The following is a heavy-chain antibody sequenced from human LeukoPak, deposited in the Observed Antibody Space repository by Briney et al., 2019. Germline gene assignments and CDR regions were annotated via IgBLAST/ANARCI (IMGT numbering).Heavy chain of an antibody. CDR3: ARDRAPSY. V-gene: IGHV3-7*01. Sequence: GGSLRLSCAASGFTLRNYWMTWVRQAPGKGLEWVANIKQDEHEKYYVDSVKGRFTISIDNAKNSLYLQMNSLRVEDTAVYFCARDRAPSYWGQGTLVSVSS. J-gene: IGHJ4*02. CDR2: IKQDEHEK. CDR1: GFTLRNYW.